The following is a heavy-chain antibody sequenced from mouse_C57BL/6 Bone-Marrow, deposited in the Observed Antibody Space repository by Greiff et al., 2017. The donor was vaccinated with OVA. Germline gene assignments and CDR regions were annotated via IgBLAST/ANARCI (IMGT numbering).Heavy chain of an antibody. CDR1: GYSFTDYT. CDR2: INPNYGTT. CDR3: ARGGGPEAY. D-gene: IGHD1-1*02. V-gene: IGHV1-39*01. J-gene: IGHJ3*01. Sequence: VQLKQSGPELVKPGASVKLSCKASGYSFTDYTMNWVQQSPGKSLEWIGVINPNYGTTSYHQKFKGKGTLTVDQSSSTAYMQLNSLTSEDSAVYYCARGGGPEAYWGQGTLVTVSA.